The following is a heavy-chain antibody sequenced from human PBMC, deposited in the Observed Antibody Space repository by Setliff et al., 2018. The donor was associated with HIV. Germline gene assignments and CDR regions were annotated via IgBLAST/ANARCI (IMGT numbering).Heavy chain of an antibody. CDR3: ARSRPRSMDFYMDV. CDR1: GGSISSSY. CDR2: IHYSGST. J-gene: IGHJ6*03. D-gene: IGHD2-8*01. V-gene: IGHV4-59*01. Sequence: PSETLSLTCTVSGGSISSSYWTWTRQPPGKGLEWIGNIHYSGSTNYTPSIKSTNYNPSLKSQVTVSLDTSQNQFSLNLSSVTAADTAVYYCARSRPRSMDFYMDVWGKGTTVTVSS.